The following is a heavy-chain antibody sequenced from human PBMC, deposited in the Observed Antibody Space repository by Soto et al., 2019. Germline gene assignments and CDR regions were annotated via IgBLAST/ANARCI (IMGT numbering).Heavy chain of an antibody. J-gene: IGHJ6*03. CDR1: GYTFTSYD. CDR2: INAGNGNT. CDR3: ARDHRATVTNAYYYMDV. D-gene: IGHD4-17*01. Sequence: ASVKVSCKASGYTFTSYDINWVRQAPGQRLEWMGWINAGNGNTKYSQKFQGRVTITRDTSASTAYMELSSLRSEDTAVYYCARDHRATVTNAYYYMDVWGKGTTVTVSS. V-gene: IGHV1-3*01.